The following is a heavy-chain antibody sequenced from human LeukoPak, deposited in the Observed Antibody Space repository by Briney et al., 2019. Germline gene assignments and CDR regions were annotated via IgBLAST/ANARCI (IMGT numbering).Heavy chain of an antibody. CDR1: GFTFSSYE. Sequence: GGSLRLSCAASGFTFSSYEMNWVRQAPGKGLEWVSYISSSGSTIYYADSVKGRFTISRDNAKNSLYLQMNSLRAEDTALYYCAKDLSITMKWFDYWGQGTLVTVSS. V-gene: IGHV3-48*03. CDR2: ISSSGSTI. CDR3: AKDLSITMKWFDY. D-gene: IGHD3-22*01. J-gene: IGHJ4*02.